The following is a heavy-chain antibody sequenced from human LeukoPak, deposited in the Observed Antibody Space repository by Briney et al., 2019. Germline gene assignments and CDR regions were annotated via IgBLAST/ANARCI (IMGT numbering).Heavy chain of an antibody. Sequence: GGSRKLSCLASGFTFKLSAMTWVRQAPGKGLEWVSAIGGTGDNTYYADSVKGRFTISRDNPRNTLYLQMDSLRAEDAATYYCARDRGPYVGIDNNWFDPWGQGTLVIVSS. CDR1: GFTFKLSA. V-gene: IGHV3-23*01. D-gene: IGHD3-10*02. CDR2: IGGTGDNT. J-gene: IGHJ5*02. CDR3: ARDRGPYVGIDNNWFDP.